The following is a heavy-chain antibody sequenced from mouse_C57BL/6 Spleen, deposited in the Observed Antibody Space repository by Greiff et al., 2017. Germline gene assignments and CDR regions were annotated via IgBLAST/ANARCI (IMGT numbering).Heavy chain of an antibody. D-gene: IGHD1-1*01. CDR3: ARRATVVATRWYFDV. J-gene: IGHJ1*03. CDR1: GYTFTSYW. CDR2: IYPSDSET. Sequence: QVHVKQPGAELVRPGSSVKLSCKASGYTFTSYWMDWVKQRPGQGLEWIGNIYPSDSETHYNQKFKDKATLTVDKSSSTAYMQLSSLTSEDSAVYYCARRATVVATRWYFDVWGTGTTVTVSS. V-gene: IGHV1-61*01.